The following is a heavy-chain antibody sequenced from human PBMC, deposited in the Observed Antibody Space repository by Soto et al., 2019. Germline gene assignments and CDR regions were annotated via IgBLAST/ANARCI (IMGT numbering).Heavy chain of an antibody. J-gene: IGHJ6*02. D-gene: IGHD2-2*01. CDR1: GFTFSSYA. CDR3: AKPFVQYKPQRYYGMDV. Sequence: LRLSCAASGFTFSSYAMSWVRQAPGKGLEWVSAISGSGGSTYYADSVKGRFTISRDNSKNTLYLQMNSLRAEDTAVYYCAKPFVQYKPQRYYGMDVWGQGTTVTVSS. CDR2: ISGSGGST. V-gene: IGHV3-23*01.